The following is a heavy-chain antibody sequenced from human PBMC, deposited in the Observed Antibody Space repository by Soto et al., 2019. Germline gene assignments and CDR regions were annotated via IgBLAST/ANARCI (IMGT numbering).Heavy chain of an antibody. J-gene: IGHJ6*02. D-gene: IGHD2-2*01. CDR1: GFTFSSYS. CDR3: ARGVGYCSSTSCSPYYYYYGMDV. V-gene: IGHV3-48*02. CDR2: ISSSSSTI. Sequence: QPGGSLRLSCAASGFTFSSYSMNWVRQAPGKGLEWVSYISSSSSTIYYADSVKGRFTISRDNAKNSLYLQMNSLRDEDTAVYYCARGVGYCSSTSCSPYYYYYGMDVWGQGTTVTVSS.